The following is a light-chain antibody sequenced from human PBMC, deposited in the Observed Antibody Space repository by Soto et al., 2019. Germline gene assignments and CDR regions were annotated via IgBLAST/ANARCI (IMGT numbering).Light chain of an antibody. CDR2: DAS. CDR3: QQYNNYWT. V-gene: IGKV1-5*01. CDR1: QSIGSW. Sequence: DIPMTQSPSTLSASVGDRVTITCRASQSIGSWLAWYQQKPGKAPKVLIYDASSLESGVPSRFSGSGSWTEFTLTITTLQPDDFATYYCQQYNNYWTFGQGTKVEIK. J-gene: IGKJ1*01.